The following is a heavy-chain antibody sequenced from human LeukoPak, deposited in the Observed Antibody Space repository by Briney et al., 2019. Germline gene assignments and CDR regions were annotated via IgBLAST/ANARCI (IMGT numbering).Heavy chain of an antibody. D-gene: IGHD2-2*01. J-gene: IGHJ6*02. CDR3: ARDLVVPAAISRYYYYGMDV. Sequence: GGSLRPSCAASGFTFSSYWMSWVRQAPGKGLEWVANIKQDGSEKYYVDSVKGRFTISRDNAKNSLYLQMNSLRAEDTAVYYCARDLVVPAAISRYYYYGMDVWGQGTTVTVSS. CDR1: GFTFSSYW. CDR2: IKQDGSEK. V-gene: IGHV3-7*01.